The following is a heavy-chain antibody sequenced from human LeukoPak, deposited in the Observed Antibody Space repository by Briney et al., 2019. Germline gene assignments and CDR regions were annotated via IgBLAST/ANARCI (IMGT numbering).Heavy chain of an antibody. Sequence: SETLSHTCTVSGGSISSGGYYWSWIRQPPGKGLEWIGYIYHSGSTYYNPSLKSRVTISVDRSKNQFSLKLSSVTAADTAVYYCARVGDGYNTMEYFDYWGQGALVTVSS. CDR2: IYHSGST. CDR3: ARVGDGYNTMEYFDY. J-gene: IGHJ4*02. D-gene: IGHD5-24*01. V-gene: IGHV4-30-2*01. CDR1: GGSISSGGYY.